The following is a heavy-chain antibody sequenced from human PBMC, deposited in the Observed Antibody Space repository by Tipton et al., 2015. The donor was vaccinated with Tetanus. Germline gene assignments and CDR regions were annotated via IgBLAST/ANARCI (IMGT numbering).Heavy chain of an antibody. V-gene: IGHV1-2*06. D-gene: IGHD4-17*01. J-gene: IGHJ6*02. CDR2: IRPSTGAT. Sequence: QLVQSGDEVKKPGASVKVSCKAYGYTFTNYYLYWVRLAPGQGLEWMGRIRPSTGATNYTQKFQGRVTMTRETSISTAYMELSSLTSDDTAVYYCARDAGVDYRDFLSYYNAMDVWGQGTSVTVSS. CDR1: GYTFTNYY. CDR3: ARDAGVDYRDFLSYYNAMDV.